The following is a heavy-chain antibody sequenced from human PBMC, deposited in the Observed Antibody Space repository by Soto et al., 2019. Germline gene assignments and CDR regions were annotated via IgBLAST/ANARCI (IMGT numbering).Heavy chain of an antibody. CDR3: TRVSPDCSDGSCYPLN. V-gene: IGHV3-49*03. CDR2: IRSNIYDGTT. J-gene: IGHJ4*01. D-gene: IGHD2-15*01. CDR1: GFTFRDYA. Sequence: SLRLSCLASGFTFRDYAISWFRQAPGKGLQWVSFIRSNIYDGTTEYDASVKGRFTISRDDSKTIAYLQMNSLTTEDTAVYYCTRVSPDCSDGSCYPLNWGQGTLVTVSS.